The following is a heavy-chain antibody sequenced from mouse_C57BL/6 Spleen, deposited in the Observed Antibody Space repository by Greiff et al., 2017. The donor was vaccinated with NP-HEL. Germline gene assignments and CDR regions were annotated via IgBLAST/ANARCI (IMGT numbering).Heavy chain of an antibody. CDR1: GFNIKDYY. V-gene: IGHV14-1*01. CDR2: IDPEDGDT. CDR3: TTDGSSYGVYAMDY. J-gene: IGHJ4*01. Sequence: VQLQQSGAELVRPGASVKLSCTASGFNIKDYYMHWVKQRPEQGLEWIGRIDPEDGDTEYAPKFQGKATMTADTSSNTAYLQLSSLTSEDTAVYYCTTDGSSYGVYAMDYWGQGTSVTVSS. D-gene: IGHD1-1*01.